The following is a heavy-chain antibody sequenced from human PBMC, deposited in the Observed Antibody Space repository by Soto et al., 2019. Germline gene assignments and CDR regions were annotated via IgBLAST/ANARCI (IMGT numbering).Heavy chain of an antibody. Sequence: PGESLKISCSVSTYIFAKYWIGWVRQMPGKGLEWMGRIDPSDSQTYYSPSFRGHVTISVTKSITTVFLQWSSLRASDTAMYYCARQIYDSDTGPNFQYYFDSWGQGTPVTVSS. J-gene: IGHJ4*02. V-gene: IGHV5-10-1*01. CDR1: TYIFAKYW. CDR3: ARQIYDSDTGPNFQYYFDS. CDR2: IDPSDSQT. D-gene: IGHD3-22*01.